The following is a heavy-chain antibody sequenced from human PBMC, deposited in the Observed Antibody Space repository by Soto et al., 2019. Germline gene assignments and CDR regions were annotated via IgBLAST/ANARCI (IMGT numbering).Heavy chain of an antibody. J-gene: IGHJ5*02. D-gene: IGHD6-25*01. V-gene: IGHV4-31*03. CDR1: GGSIREGGYY. CDR3: AKDPSPQPNPAVTPGWFDP. CDR2: IYFTGKT. Sequence: SETLSLTCSVSGGSIREGGYYWAWIRQRPGKGLEWMGFIYFTGKTNYNPSFESRLSMSVDMSRSQLSLRLTSVTAADTAVYFCAKDPSPQPNPAVTPGWFDPWGPGILVIVSS.